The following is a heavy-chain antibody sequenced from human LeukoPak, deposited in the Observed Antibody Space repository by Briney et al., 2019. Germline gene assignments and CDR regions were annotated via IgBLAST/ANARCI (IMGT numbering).Heavy chain of an antibody. J-gene: IGHJ4*02. Sequence: PGGSLRLSCAASGFTFSSYGMHWVRQAPGKGLEWVAVISYDGSNKYYADSVKGRFTISRDNSKNTLYLQMNSLRAEDTAVYYCAKAGVFGDYEEGFDYWGQGTLVTVSS. CDR2: ISYDGSNK. CDR3: AKAGVFGDYEEGFDY. CDR1: GFTFSSYG. V-gene: IGHV3-30*18. D-gene: IGHD4-17*01.